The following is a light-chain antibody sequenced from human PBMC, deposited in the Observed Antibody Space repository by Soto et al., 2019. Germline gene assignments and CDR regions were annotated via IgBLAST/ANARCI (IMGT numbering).Light chain of an antibody. Sequence: EIVMTQSPATLSVSPGERATLSCRASQTVNSNLAWYQQKPGQAPRLLIYGASTRATGIPARFSGSGSGTEFTLTISSLQSEDFAVYYFQQYNNCHRNFGTGPTVHI. V-gene: IGKV3-15*01. CDR2: GAS. J-gene: IGKJ3*01. CDR3: QQYNNCHRN. CDR1: QTVNSN.